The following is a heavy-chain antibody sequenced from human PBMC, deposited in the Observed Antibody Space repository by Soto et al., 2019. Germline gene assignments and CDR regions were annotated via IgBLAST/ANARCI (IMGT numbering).Heavy chain of an antibody. D-gene: IGHD3-3*01. J-gene: IGHJ4*02. V-gene: IGHV3-23*01. Sequence: PGGSLRLSCAASGFTFSSYAMSWVRQAPGKGLEWVSAISGSGGSTYYADSVKGRFTISRDNSKNTLYLQMNSLRAEDTAVYYCAKESGFWSGYYNGPTNYFDYWGQGTLVTVSS. CDR1: GFTFSSYA. CDR3: AKESGFWSGYYNGPTNYFDY. CDR2: ISGSGGST.